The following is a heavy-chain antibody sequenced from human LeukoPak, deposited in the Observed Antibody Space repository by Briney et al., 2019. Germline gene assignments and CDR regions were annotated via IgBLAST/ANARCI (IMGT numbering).Heavy chain of an antibody. CDR2: ISSGRSYI. J-gene: IGHJ3*02. V-gene: IGHV3-21*01. D-gene: IGHD1-26*01. CDR3: ARVDTLWGELTTDAFDI. CDR1: GFTFSNYA. Sequence: KPGGSLRLSCAASGFTFSNYAMHWVRQAPGKGLEWVSSISSGRSYIYNADSVKGRFTISRDNAKNSLYLQMNNLRVEDTAMYYCARVDTLWGELTTDAFDIWGQGTMVTVSS.